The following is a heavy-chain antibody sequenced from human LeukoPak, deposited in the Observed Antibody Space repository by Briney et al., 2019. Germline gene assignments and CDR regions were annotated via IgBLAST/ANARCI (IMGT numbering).Heavy chain of an antibody. V-gene: IGHV4-4*07. CDR1: GGSISSYY. Sequence: SETLSLTCTVSGGSISSYYWSWIRQPAGKGLEWIGRIYTSGSTNYNPSLKSRVTTSVDKSKNQFSLKLSSVTAADTAVYYCARGDIVVVPAAKVSNYYYMDVWGKGTTVTVSS. CDR3: ARGDIVVVPAAKVSNYYYMDV. CDR2: IYTSGST. D-gene: IGHD2-2*01. J-gene: IGHJ6*03.